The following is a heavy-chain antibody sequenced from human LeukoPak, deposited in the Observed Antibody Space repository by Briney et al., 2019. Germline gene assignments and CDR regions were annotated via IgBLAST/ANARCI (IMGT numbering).Heavy chain of an antibody. J-gene: IGHJ4*02. D-gene: IGHD6-25*01. V-gene: IGHV4-39*01. CDR2: LYFTGST. CDR3: ARSLQDIWSGYEAPRRPFDQ. CDR1: GDSFNSRNYY. Sequence: WETLSLTCTVSGDSFNSRNYYWGWIRQPPGKGLEWIGSLYFTGSTYYNPSLKSRVTISPETAKNQFSLKMISVTGADTAVYYCARSLQDIWSGYEAPRRPFDQWGRGTPVTVTS.